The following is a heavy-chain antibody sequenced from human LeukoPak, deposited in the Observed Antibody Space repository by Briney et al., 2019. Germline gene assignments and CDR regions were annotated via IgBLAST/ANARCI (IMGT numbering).Heavy chain of an antibody. CDR3: ARGPRGYSYGSGDF. Sequence: GGSLRLSCAASGFTFDDYGMSWVRQAPGKGLEWVSGITWNGGSTGYADSVKGRFTISRDSAKNSLYLQMNSLRAEDTALYYCARGPRGYSYGSGDFWGQGTLVTVSS. J-gene: IGHJ4*02. D-gene: IGHD5-18*01. CDR2: ITWNGGST. CDR1: GFTFDDYG. V-gene: IGHV3-20*04.